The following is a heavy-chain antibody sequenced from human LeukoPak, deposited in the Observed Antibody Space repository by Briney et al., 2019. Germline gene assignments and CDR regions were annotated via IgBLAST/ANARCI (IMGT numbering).Heavy chain of an antibody. CDR3: ARGRIAVAGTI. CDR1: GGSFSGYY. Sequence: SETLSLTCAVYGGSFSGYYWSWIRQPPGKGLEWIGEINHSGSTNYNPSLKSRVTISVDTSKNRFSLKLSSVTAADTAVYYCARGRIAVAGTIWGRGTLVTVSS. V-gene: IGHV4-34*01. D-gene: IGHD6-19*01. CDR2: INHSGST. J-gene: IGHJ4*02.